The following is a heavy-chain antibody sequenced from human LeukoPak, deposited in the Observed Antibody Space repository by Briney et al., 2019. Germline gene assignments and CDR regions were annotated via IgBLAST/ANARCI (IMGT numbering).Heavy chain of an antibody. V-gene: IGHV1-46*01. J-gene: IGHJ4*02. D-gene: IGHD3-16*01. CDR1: GYTFTFYY. CDR3: AGGRGSPDY. CDR2: INPAGGST. Sequence: GASVKVSCKASGYTFTFYYMHWVRQAPGQGLEWMGIINPAGGSTTYAQKFQGRLTMTRDTSTSTVSMELSSLKSEDTALYYCAGGRGSPDYWGQGTLVTVSS.